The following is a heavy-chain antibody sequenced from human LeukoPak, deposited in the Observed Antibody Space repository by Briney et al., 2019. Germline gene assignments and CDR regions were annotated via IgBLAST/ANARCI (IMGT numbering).Heavy chain of an antibody. V-gene: IGHV3-21*01. CDR3: ARDLEVVVFGVVYYYYYMDV. J-gene: IGHJ6*03. CDR2: ISSSSSYI. Sequence: GGSLRLSCAASGFTFSSYSMNWVRQAPGKGLEWVSSISSSSSYIYYADSVKGRFTISRDNAKNSLYLQMNSLRAEDTAVYYCARDLEVVVFGVVYYYYYMDVWGKGTTVTVSS. D-gene: IGHD3-3*01. CDR1: GFTFSSYS.